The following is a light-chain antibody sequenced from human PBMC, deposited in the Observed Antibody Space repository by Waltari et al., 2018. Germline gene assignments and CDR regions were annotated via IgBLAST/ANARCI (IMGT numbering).Light chain of an antibody. J-gene: IGLJ2*01. V-gene: IGLV2-14*03. CDR3: SSYTTTSTVL. Sequence: QSALTQPASVSGSPGQSIIISCTGTSSDVGDDTYVSWYQQHPGKAPKLMIYEVSNRPSGVSDRFSGSKSGNTASLTISGLQADDEAAYYCSSYTTTSTVLFGGGTELTVL. CDR2: EVS. CDR1: SSDVGDDTY.